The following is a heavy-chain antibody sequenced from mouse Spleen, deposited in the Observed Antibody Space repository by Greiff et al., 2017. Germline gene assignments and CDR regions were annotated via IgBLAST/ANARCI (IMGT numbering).Heavy chain of an antibody. CDR3: ARGIGAQATWGFAY. CDR1: GYTFTSYW. V-gene: IGHV1-72*01. CDR2: IDPNSGGT. Sequence: QVQLQQPGAELVKPGASVKLSCKASGYTFTSYWMHWVKQRPGRGLEWIGRIDPNSGGTKYNEKFKSKATLTVDKPSSTAYMQLSSLTSEDSAVCYCARGIGAQATWGFAYWGQGTLVTVSA. J-gene: IGHJ3*01. D-gene: IGHD3-2*02.